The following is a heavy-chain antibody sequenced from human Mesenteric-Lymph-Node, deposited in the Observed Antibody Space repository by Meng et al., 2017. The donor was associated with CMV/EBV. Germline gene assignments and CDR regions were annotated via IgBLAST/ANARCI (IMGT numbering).Heavy chain of an antibody. Sequence: SETLSLTCTVSGDSMSNYYWSWIRQPPGKGLEWIGHIYYSGSTNYNPSLKSRVTISVDTSNNQFFLRLTSLTAADTAVYYCARVTTGKTIFGVVRMDVWGQGTTVTVSS. D-gene: IGHD3-3*01. J-gene: IGHJ6*02. CDR1: GDSMSNYY. CDR2: IYYSGST. CDR3: ARVTTGKTIFGVVRMDV. V-gene: IGHV4-59*01.